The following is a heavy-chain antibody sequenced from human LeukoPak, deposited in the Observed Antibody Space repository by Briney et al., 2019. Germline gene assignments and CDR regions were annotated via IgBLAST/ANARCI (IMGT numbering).Heavy chain of an antibody. CDR3: AREEALDYYYGMDV. J-gene: IGHJ6*02. CDR1: GFTFSSYS. Sequence: GGSLRLSCAAPGFTFSSYSMNWVRQAPGKGLEWVSSISSSSSYIYYADSVKGRFTISRDNAKNSLYLQMNSLRAEDTAVYYCAREEALDYYYGMDVWGQGTTVTVSS. CDR2: ISSSSSYI. V-gene: IGHV3-21*01.